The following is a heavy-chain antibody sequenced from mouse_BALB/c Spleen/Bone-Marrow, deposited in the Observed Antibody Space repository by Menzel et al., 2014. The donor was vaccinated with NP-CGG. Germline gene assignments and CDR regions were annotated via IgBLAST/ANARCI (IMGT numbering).Heavy chain of an antibody. V-gene: IGHV2-9*02. CDR1: GFSLTSYG. D-gene: IGHD1-1*01. CDR2: IWACGST. Sequence: VKLQESGPGLVAPSPSLSISCTVSGFSLTSYGVHWVRQPPGQGLEWLGAIWACGSTNYNSPLMYRLRINKDNSKSQVFLKINSLQADDTAMYYCAREGRGYYGSSGAAMDYRGQGTTVTVSS. CDR3: AREGRGYYGSSGAAMDY. J-gene: IGHJ4*01.